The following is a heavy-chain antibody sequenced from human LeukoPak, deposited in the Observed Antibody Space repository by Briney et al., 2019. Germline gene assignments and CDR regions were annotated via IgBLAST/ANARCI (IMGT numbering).Heavy chain of an antibody. CDR3: ARGKRGIAAAGTGYYYGMDV. D-gene: IGHD6-13*01. CDR2: INHSGST. CDR1: GGSFSGYY. J-gene: IGHJ6*02. V-gene: IGHV4-34*01. Sequence: SETLSLTCAVYGGSFSGYYWSWIRQPPGKGLEWIGEINHSGSTNYNPSLKSRVTISVDTSKNQFSLKLSSVTVADTAVYYCARGKRGIAAAGTGYYYGMDVWGQGTTVTVSS.